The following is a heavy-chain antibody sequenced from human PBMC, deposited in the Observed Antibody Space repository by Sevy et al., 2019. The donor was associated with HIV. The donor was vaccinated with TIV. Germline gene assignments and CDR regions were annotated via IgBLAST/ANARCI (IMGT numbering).Heavy chain of an antibody. CDR2: IIPIFGTA. J-gene: IGHJ5*02. CDR1: GGTFSSYA. Sequence: ASVKVSCKASGGTFSSYAISWVRQAPGQGLEWMGGIIPIFGTANYSQKFQGRVTITADESTSTDYMELSSLRSEDTAVYYCARQRYYDFWSGYLGFDPWGQGTLVTVSS. V-gene: IGHV1-69*13. D-gene: IGHD3-3*01. CDR3: ARQRYYDFWSGYLGFDP.